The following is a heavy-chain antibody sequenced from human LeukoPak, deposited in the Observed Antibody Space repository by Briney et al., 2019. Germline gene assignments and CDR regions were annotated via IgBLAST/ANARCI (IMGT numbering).Heavy chain of an antibody. CDR2: ITNDHNHI. CDR3: ANELVRDAFHI. Sequence: PGGSLRLSCAASGFTVSSNYMSWVRQAPGKGLEWVSSITNDHNHIYYADSVKGRFTISRDNAKNSLYLQMNSLRAEDTAVYYCANELVRDAFHIWGQGTMVTVSS. J-gene: IGHJ3*02. V-gene: IGHV3-21*01. D-gene: IGHD6-6*01. CDR1: GFTVSSNY.